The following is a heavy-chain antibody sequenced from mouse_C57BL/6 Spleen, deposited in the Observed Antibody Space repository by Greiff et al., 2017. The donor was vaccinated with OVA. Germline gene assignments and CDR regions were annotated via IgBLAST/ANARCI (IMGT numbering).Heavy chain of an antibody. V-gene: IGHV5-4*01. CDR3: ARDGGLRQEWYFDV. CDR1: GFTFSSYA. Sequence: EVQLKESGGGLVKPGGSLKLSCAASGFTFSSYAMPWVRQTPEKRLEWVANISDGSSYTYYPDNVKGRFTISRDNAKNTLYLQMSHRKSEDTAMDYCARDGGLRQEWYFDVWGTGTTVTVSS. J-gene: IGHJ1*03. D-gene: IGHD2-4*01. CDR2: ISDGSSYT.